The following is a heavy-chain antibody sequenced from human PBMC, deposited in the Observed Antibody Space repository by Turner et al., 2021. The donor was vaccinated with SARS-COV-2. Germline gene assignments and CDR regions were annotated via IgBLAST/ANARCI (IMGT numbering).Heavy chain of an antibody. D-gene: IGHD4-17*01. J-gene: IGHJ5*02. CDR2: IYYSGIT. CDR3: ARHGPTSTTKAFDP. CDR1: GGSISRRYYY. V-gene: IGHV4-39*01. Sequence: LQLQEPSPGLGKPSATSSPSCTVSGGSISRRYYYWGWSRQPPGKGLDWIGSIYYSGITSYNPSLKRRVTISVDTSKNQYSLKLSSVTAADTAVYYCARHGPTSTTKAFDPWGQGTLVTVSS.